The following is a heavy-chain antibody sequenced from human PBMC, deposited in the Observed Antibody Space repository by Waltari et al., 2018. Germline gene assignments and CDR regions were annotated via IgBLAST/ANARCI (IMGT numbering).Heavy chain of an antibody. CDR2: IIPFFNTT. CDR1: GGAFTNSA. CDR3: ARDHYYGSGSYYDY. Sequence: VHLVQSGAEVKEPGSSVTSPCETSGGAFTNSAITWVRQAPGQGLEWMGGIIPFFNTTNSAPKFQDRLTITADASTNTAYMELSSLRSDDTAVYYCARDHYYGSGSYYDYWGQGTLVTVSS. V-gene: IGHV1-69*12. J-gene: IGHJ4*02. D-gene: IGHD3-10*01.